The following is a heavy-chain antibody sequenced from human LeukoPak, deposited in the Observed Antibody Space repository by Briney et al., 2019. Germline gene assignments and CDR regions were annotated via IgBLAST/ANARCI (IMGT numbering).Heavy chain of an antibody. CDR3: AKAHFSGWYYFDY. V-gene: IGHV3-23*01. Sequence: GGSLRLSCAASGFTFSSYAMSWVRQAPGKGLEWVLAISGSGGSTYYADSVKGRFTISRDNSKNTLYLQMNSLRAEDTAVYYCAKAHFSGWYYFDYWGQGTLVTVSS. CDR1: GFTFSSYA. D-gene: IGHD6-19*01. J-gene: IGHJ4*02. CDR2: ISGSGGST.